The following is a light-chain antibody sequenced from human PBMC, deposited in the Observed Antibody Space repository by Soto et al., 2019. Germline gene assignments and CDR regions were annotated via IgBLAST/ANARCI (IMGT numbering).Light chain of an antibody. Sequence: LKQSPGTLSLSPGERGALSCRASQSVSSNYVAWYQQKPGQAPRLLISGASNRATGTPDRFRGSGSGTDFTLTITRLEPEDFAVYYCHQYGSAPWTFGQGTKVDIK. CDR3: HQYGSAPWT. CDR1: QSVSSNY. J-gene: IGKJ1*01. CDR2: GAS. V-gene: IGKV3-20*01.